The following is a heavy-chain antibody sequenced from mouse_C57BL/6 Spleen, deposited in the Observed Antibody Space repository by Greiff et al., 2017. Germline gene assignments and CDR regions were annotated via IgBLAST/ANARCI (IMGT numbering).Heavy chain of an antibody. V-gene: IGHV1-75*01. Sequence: VQLQQSGPELVKPGASVKISCKASGYTFTDSYINWVQQRPGQGLEWIGWIFPGSGSTYYNEKFKGKATLTVDKSSSTAYMLLSSLTSEDSAVYFCARRGGIYYDYDDYAMDYWGQGTSVTVSS. CDR3: ARRGGIYYDYDDYAMDY. CDR2: IFPGSGST. CDR1: GYTFTDSY. J-gene: IGHJ4*01. D-gene: IGHD2-4*01.